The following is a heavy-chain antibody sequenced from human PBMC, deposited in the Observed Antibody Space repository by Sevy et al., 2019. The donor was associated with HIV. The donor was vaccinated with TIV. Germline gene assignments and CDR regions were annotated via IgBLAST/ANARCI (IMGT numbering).Heavy chain of an antibody. CDR1: GFSFSTYW. Sequence: GGSLRLSCAASGFSFSTYWMTWVRQAPGKGLEWVATMNQAGTERDYVDSVKGRFTISRDNTKTSLFLQMNSLSAEDTGVYYCVREGLGGFNYSFDCWGQGTLVTVSS. V-gene: IGHV3-7*01. D-gene: IGHD3-16*01. CDR2: MNQAGTER. J-gene: IGHJ4*02. CDR3: VREGLGGFNYSFDC.